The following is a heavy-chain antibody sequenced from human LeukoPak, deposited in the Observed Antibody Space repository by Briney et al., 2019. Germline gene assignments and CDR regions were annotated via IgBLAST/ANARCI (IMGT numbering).Heavy chain of an antibody. CDR2: ISWDSAGI. V-gene: IGHV3-9*01. CDR1: GFTFDDYA. Sequence: PGGSLRLSCAASGFTFDDYAMHWVRQAPGKGLEWVSGISWDSAGIGYADSVEGRFTISRDNAKNSLYLQMNSLRAEDTALYYYANGNYFDHWGQGTLVTVSS. J-gene: IGHJ4*02. CDR3: ANGNYFDH.